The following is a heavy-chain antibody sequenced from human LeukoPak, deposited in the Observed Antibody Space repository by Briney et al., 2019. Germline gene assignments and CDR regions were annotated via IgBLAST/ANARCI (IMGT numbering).Heavy chain of an antibody. D-gene: IGHD6-13*01. CDR1: GFTFDDYA. Sequence: GGSLRLSCAASGFTFDDYAMHWVRQAPGKGLEWVSDIRWNSGSIVYADSVKGRSTIYRDNAKNSLYLQMDSLRAEDTALYYCAKVGGDYSSSWYGTFDYWGQGTLVTVSS. CDR3: AKVGGDYSSSWYGTFDY. V-gene: IGHV3-9*01. CDR2: IRWNSGSI. J-gene: IGHJ4*02.